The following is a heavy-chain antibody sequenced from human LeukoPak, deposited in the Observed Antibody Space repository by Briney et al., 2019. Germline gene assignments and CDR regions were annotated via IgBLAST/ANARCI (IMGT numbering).Heavy chain of an antibody. V-gene: IGHV4-4*07. D-gene: IGHD1-1*01. J-gene: IGHJ6*03. Sequence: SETLSLTCTVSGGSISSYYWSWIRQPAGKGLEWIGRIYTSGSTNYNPSLKSRVTMSVDTSKNQFSLKLSSVTAADTAVYYCAKDFEKPWGGTAPGPSTNSYYLAVWGKGPTVTVS. CDR3: AKDFEKPWGGTAPGPSTNSYYLAV. CDR1: GGSISSYY. CDR2: IYTSGST.